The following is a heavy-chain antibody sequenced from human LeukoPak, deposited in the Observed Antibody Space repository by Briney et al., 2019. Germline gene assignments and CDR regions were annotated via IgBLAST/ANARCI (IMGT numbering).Heavy chain of an antibody. CDR2: IIPILGIA. CDR3: ARPVYYYDSSGYNDDAFDI. Sequence: ASVKVSCKASGGSFSSYAISWVRQAPGQGLEWMGRIIPILGIANYAQKFQGRVTITADKSTSTAYMELSSLRSEDTAVYYCARPVYYYDSSGYNDDAFDIWGQGTMVTVSS. V-gene: IGHV1-69*04. CDR1: GGSFSSYA. J-gene: IGHJ3*02. D-gene: IGHD3-22*01.